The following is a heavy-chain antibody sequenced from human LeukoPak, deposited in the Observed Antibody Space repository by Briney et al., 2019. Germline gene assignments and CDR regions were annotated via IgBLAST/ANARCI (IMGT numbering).Heavy chain of an antibody. J-gene: IGHJ4*02. V-gene: IGHV4-39*07. CDR1: GGSISSSSYY. D-gene: IGHD6-13*01. Sequence: SETLSLTCTVSGGSISSSSYYWGWLRQPPGRGLEWIGTIYHSGSTYYNPSLKSRVTISVDTSKNQFSLKLSSVTAADTAVYYCARVSYSSSWPDDFDYWGQGTLVTVSS. CDR2: IYHSGST. CDR3: ARVSYSSSWPDDFDY.